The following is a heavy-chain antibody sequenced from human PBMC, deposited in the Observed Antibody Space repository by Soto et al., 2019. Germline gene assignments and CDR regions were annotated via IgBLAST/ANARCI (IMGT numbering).Heavy chain of an antibody. CDR2: LSSSGSTI. CDR3: ASRAGSYYYYGMDV. D-gene: IGHD3-10*01. CDR1: GFTFSSYE. V-gene: IGHV3-48*03. J-gene: IGHJ6*02. Sequence: GGSLRLSCAASGFTFSSYEMNWVRQAPGKGLEWVSYLSSSGSTIYYADSVKGRFTISRDNAKNSLYLQMNSLRAEDTAVYYCASRAGSYYYYGMDVWGQGTTVTVSS.